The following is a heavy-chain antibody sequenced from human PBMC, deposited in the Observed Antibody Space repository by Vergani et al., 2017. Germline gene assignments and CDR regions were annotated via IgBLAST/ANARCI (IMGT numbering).Heavy chain of an antibody. CDR1: GYSISSGYY. J-gene: IGHJ3*02. CDR3: ARRRDFWGGYYTGSDAFDI. D-gene: IGHD3-3*01. CDR2: IYHSGGT. V-gene: IGHV4-38-2*01. Sequence: QVQLQESGPGLVKPSETLSLTCAVSGYSISSGYYWGWIRPPPGKGLKCIGSIYHSGGTYYNPSLKSRVIISVDSSKNQFSLKLSSVTAADTAVYYCARRRDFWGGYYTGSDAFDIWGQGTMVTVSS.